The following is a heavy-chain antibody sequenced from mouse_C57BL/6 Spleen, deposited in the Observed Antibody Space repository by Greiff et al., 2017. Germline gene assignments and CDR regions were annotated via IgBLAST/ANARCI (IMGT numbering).Heavy chain of an antibody. D-gene: IGHD1-1*01. CDR1: GFNIKDDY. V-gene: IGHV14-4*01. CDR2: IDPENGDT. CDR3: IYYYGSSYLDY. Sequence: VQLQQSGAELVRPGASVKLSCTASGFNIKDDYMHWVKQRPEQGLEWIGWIDPENGDTEYASKFQGKATITADTSSNTAYLQLSSLTSEDTAVYYCIYYYGSSYLDYWGQGTTLTVSS. J-gene: IGHJ2*01.